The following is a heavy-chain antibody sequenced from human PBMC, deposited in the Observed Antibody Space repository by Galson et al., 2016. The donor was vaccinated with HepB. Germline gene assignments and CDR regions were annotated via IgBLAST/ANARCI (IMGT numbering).Heavy chain of an antibody. D-gene: IGHD3-22*01. J-gene: IGHJ1*01. CDR1: GFTFGSVW. Sequence: LSCATSGFTFGSVWMSWVRQAPGKGLEWVANIKPDGSERYYVDSLKGRFTISRDNAKNSLYLQMNNLRAEDTAVYYCALYYYDSSGFVEYFQHWGQGTRVTVSS. CDR2: IKPDGSER. V-gene: IGHV3-7*03. CDR3: ALYYYDSSGFVEYFQH.